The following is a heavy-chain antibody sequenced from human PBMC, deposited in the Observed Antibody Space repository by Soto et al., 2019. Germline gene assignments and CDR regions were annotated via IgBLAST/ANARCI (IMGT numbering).Heavy chain of an antibody. J-gene: IGHJ3*02. CDR2: IYYIGNT. V-gene: IGHV4-31*03. CDR3: ARDQRGYCTRSSCYDALDI. D-gene: IGHD2-2*01. CDR1: GGSISSGHYY. Sequence: SETLSLTCTVCGGSISSGHYYWGWIRQHPGKGLERIGYIYYIGNTYYNPSPKSRVAISLDTSKNQFSLKLSSVSAADTAVYYCARDQRGYCTRSSCYDALDIWGQGTMVAVSS.